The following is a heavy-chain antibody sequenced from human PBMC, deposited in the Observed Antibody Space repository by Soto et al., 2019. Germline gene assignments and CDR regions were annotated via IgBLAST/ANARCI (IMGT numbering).Heavy chain of an antibody. V-gene: IGHV1-18*01. CDR3: AISPSTVAATTGDY. CDR2: ISAYNGNT. D-gene: IGHD6-19*01. Sequence: ASVKVSCKASGYTFASYGISWGRQAPGQGLEWMGWISAYNGNTNYAQKLQGRVTMTTDTSTSTAYMELRSLRSDDTAVYYCAISPSTVAATTGDYWGQGTLVTVSS. CDR1: GYTFASYG. J-gene: IGHJ4*02.